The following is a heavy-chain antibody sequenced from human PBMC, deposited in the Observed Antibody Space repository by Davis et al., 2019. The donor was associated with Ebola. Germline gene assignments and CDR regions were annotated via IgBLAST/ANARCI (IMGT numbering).Heavy chain of an antibody. CDR2: IYHSDYYSGST. V-gene: IGHV4-39*01. Sequence: MPSETLSLTCTVSGGSISSRGYYWGWIRQPPGQGLEWIGSIYHSDYYSGSTYYNPSLQGRVAISVDTSKNQISLKLHSVTAADTAVYYCARLAAAGTPFDYWGQGTLVTVSS. CDR3: ARLAAAGTPFDY. D-gene: IGHD6-13*01. J-gene: IGHJ4*02. CDR1: GGSISSRGYY.